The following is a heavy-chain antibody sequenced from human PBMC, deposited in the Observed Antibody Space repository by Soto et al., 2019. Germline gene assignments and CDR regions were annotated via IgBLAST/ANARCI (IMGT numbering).Heavy chain of an antibody. CDR3: ARDRSYLGATADYYYYGMDV. CDR2: IIPIFGKA. V-gene: IGHV1-69*05. Sequence: ASVKVSCKASGGTFTSYAISWVRQAPGQGLEWMGGIIPIFGKANYAQKFQGRVTITTDESTGTAYRELSSLRSENTAVYYCARDRSYLGATADYYYYGMDVWGQGTTVTVSS. CDR1: GGTFTSYA. D-gene: IGHD1-26*01. J-gene: IGHJ6*02.